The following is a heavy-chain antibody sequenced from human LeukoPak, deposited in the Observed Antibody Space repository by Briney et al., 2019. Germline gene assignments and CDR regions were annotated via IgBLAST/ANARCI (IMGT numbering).Heavy chain of an antibody. J-gene: IGHJ4*02. V-gene: IGHV3-53*04. CDR1: GFIFSSYW. CDR3: ARGGTPGFSTGRIDY. Sequence: GGSLRLSCGASGFIFSSYWMSWVRQAPGKGLEWVSVLYGAGSTYYADSVKGRFTIPRHDSQNTLFLQMNSLRAEDTAVYYCARGGTPGFSTGRIDYWGQGTLVTVSS. D-gene: IGHD6-19*01. CDR2: LYGAGST.